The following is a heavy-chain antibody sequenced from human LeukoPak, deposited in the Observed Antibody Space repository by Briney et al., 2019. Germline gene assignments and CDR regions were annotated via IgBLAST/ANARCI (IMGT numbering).Heavy chain of an antibody. CDR2: ISYDGGNK. J-gene: IGHJ6*02. V-gene: IGHV3-30*18. Sequence: GGSLRLSCAASGFTFSSYGMHWVRQAPGKGLEWVAVISYDGGNKYYADSVKGRFTISRDNSKNTQYLQMNSLRAEDTAVYFCAKDRLQQLGYGMDVWGQGTTVTVSS. D-gene: IGHD6-13*01. CDR3: AKDRLQQLGYGMDV. CDR1: GFTFSSYG.